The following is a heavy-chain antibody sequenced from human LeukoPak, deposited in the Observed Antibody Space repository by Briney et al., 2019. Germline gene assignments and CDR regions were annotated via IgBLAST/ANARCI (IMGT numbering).Heavy chain of an antibody. CDR2: INHSGST. CDR3: ARQGWLRLWYLDY. D-gene: IGHD5-12*01. CDR1: GGSFSGYY. J-gene: IGHJ4*02. Sequence: SETLSLTCAVYGGSFSGYYWSWIRQPPGKGLEWIAEINHSGSTNYNPSLKSRVTISVDTSKNQFSLKLSSVTAADTAVYYCARQGWLRLWYLDYWGQGTLVTVSS. V-gene: IGHV4-34*01.